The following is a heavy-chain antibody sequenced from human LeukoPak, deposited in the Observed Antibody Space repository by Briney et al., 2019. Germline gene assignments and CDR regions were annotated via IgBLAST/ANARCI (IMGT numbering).Heavy chain of an antibody. CDR2: IYSGGST. D-gene: IGHD3-10*01. CDR1: GFTVSSNY. J-gene: IGHJ4*02. Sequence: GGSLRLSCAASGFTVSSNYMSWVRQAPGKGLEWVSVIYSGGSTYYADSVKGRFTISRDNSKNTLYLQMNSLRAEDTAVYYCARELEYGSGSRFDYWGQGTLVTVSS. CDR3: ARELEYGSGSRFDY. V-gene: IGHV3-66*01.